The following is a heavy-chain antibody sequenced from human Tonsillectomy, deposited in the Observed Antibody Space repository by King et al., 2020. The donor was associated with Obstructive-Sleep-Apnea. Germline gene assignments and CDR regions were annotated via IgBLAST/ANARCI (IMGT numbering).Heavy chain of an antibody. Sequence: VQLVESGGGLVQPGGSLRLSCAASGFTFSSYAMSWVRQAPGKGLEWVSAISGSGGSTYYADSVKGRFTISRDNSKNTLYLQMNSLRAEDTAGYYCAKGGGSGSYEYYYYYYGMDVWGQGTTVTVSS. D-gene: IGHD3-10*01. J-gene: IGHJ6*02. CDR1: GFTFSSYA. V-gene: IGHV3-23*04. CDR3: AKGGGSGSYEYYYYYYGMDV. CDR2: ISGSGGST.